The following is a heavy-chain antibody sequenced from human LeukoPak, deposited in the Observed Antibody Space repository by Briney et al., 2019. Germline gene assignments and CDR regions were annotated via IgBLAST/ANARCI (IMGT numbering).Heavy chain of an antibody. CDR2: IWYDGSNK. V-gene: IGHV3-33*06. J-gene: IGHJ4*02. CDR1: GFTFSSYG. D-gene: IGHD4-23*01. CDR3: AKDSEWGYGGKGDGGFFDY. Sequence: SGGSLRLSCAASGFTFSSYGMHWVRQAPGKGLEWVAVIWYDGSNKYYADSVKGRFTISRDNSKNTLYLQMNSLRAEDTAVYYCAKDSEWGYGGKGDGGFFDYWGQGTLVTVSS.